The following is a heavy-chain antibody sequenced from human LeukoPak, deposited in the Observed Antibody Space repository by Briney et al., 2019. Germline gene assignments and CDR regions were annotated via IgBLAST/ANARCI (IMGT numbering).Heavy chain of an antibody. V-gene: IGHV4-59*01. D-gene: IGHD3-10*01. J-gene: IGHJ5*02. CDR1: GGSISSYY. CDR2: IYYSGST. CDR3: ARSGLWFGELFGWFDP. Sequence: SETLSLTCTVSGGSISSYYWSWIRQPPGKGLEWNGYIYYSGSTNYNPSLKSRVTISVDTSKNQFSLKLSSVTAADTAVYYCARSGLWFGELFGWFDPWGQGTLVTVSS.